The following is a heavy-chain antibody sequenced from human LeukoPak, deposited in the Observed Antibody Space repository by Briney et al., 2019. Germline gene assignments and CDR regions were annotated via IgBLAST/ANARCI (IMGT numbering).Heavy chain of an antibody. D-gene: IGHD2-2*01. V-gene: IGHV1-46*01. J-gene: IGHJ5*02. CDR3: ARAPGGYCSSTSCHPSRSWFDP. Sequence: GASVKVSCKASGYTFTTYYMHWVRQAPRQGLEWMAIINPSGGGTNYAQKFQGRVTITRDTSASTAYMELSSLRSEDTAVYYCARAPGGYCSSTSCHPSRSWFDPWGQGTLVTVSS. CDR1: GYTFTTYY. CDR2: INPSGGGT.